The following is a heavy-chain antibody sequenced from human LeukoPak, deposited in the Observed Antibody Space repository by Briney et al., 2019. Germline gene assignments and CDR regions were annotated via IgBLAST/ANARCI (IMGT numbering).Heavy chain of an antibody. J-gene: IGHJ4*02. CDR1: GFTFSSHW. CDR2: IKQDGSEK. Sequence: GGSLRLSCAASGFTFSSHWMSWVRQAPGKGLEWVANIKQDGSEKYYVDSVKGRFTISRDNAKNSLYLQMNSLRAEDTALYYCAKDLRALNLWGFDYWGQGTLVTVSS. D-gene: IGHD3-16*01. V-gene: IGHV3-7*03. CDR3: AKDLRALNLWGFDY.